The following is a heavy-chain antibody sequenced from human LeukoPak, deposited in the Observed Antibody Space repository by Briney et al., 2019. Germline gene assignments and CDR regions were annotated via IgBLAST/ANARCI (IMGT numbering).Heavy chain of an antibody. V-gene: IGHV4-31*03. CDR1: GGSINSVIYY. CDR3: ARSRGLPAAWFDP. CDR2: IYYSGST. J-gene: IGHJ5*02. Sequence: SQTLSVTCTVSGGSINSVIYYWSWIRRHPGKGLEWIGYIYYSGSTYYNPSLKSRVSISVDTSQNQVSLKLTSVTAADTAVYYCARSRGLPAAWFDPWGQGSLVSVSS. D-gene: IGHD2-2*01.